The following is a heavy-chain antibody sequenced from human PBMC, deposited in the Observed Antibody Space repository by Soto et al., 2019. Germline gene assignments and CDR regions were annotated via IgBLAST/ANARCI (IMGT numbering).Heavy chain of an antibody. CDR1: GGSISSSSYY. J-gene: IGHJ5*01. D-gene: IGHD6-13*01. V-gene: IGHV4-39*01. Sequence: SETLSLTCTVSGGSISSSSYYWGWIRQPPGKGLEWIGSIFYSGSTYYNPSLKSRVTISVDTSKNQFSLKLSSVTAADTAVYYCARGRSPPRSFRKGRSWYLWFDSWGQGTLGSGSS. CDR2: IFYSGST. CDR3: ARGRSPPRSFRKGRSWYLWFDS.